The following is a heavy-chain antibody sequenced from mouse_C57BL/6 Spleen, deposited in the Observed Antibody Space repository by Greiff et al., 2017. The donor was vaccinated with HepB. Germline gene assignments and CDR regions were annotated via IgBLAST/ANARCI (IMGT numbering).Heavy chain of an antibody. Sequence: EVKLVESGEGLVKPGGSLKLSCAASGFTFSSYAMSWVRQTPEKRLEWVAYISSGGDYIYYADTVKGRFTISRDNARNTLYLQMSSLTSEDTAMYYCTREGSSGYPHYYAMDYWGQGTSVTVSS. J-gene: IGHJ4*01. CDR1: GFTFSSYA. CDR3: TREGSSGYPHYYAMDY. CDR2: ISSGGDYI. V-gene: IGHV5-9-1*02. D-gene: IGHD3-2*02.